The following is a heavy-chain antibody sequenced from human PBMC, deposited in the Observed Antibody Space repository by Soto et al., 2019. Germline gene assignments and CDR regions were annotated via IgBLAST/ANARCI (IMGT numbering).Heavy chain of an antibody. CDR1: GGSFSGYY. D-gene: IGHD2-8*02. CDR3: ARDKITGLFDY. Sequence: QVQLQQWGAGLLKPSETLSLTCAVYGGSFSGYYWTWIRQPPGTGLEWIGEINHSGRTNYNPSLKSRVTISVDTSKNQCSLKLTSVTAADTAVYHCARDKITGLFDYWGQGTLVTVSS. V-gene: IGHV4-34*01. CDR2: INHSGRT. J-gene: IGHJ4*02.